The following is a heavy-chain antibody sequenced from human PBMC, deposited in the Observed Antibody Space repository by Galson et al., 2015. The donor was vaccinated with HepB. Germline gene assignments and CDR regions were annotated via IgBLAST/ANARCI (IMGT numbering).Heavy chain of an antibody. D-gene: IGHD4-17*01. CDR2: ISAYNGNT. V-gene: IGHV1-18*04. CDR1: GYTFTSYG. J-gene: IGHJ6*02. Sequence: SVKVSCKASGYTFTSYGISWVRQAPGQGLEWMGWISAYNGNTNYAQKLQGRVTMTTDTSTSTAYMELRSPRSDDTAVYYCAREYTVTIPYYYYYYGMDVWGQGTTVTVSS. CDR3: AREYTVTIPYYYYYYGMDV.